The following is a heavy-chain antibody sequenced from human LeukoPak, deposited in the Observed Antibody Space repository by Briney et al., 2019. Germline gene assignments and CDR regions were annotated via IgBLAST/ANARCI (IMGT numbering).Heavy chain of an antibody. CDR3: ARSIAVAGTVFDY. D-gene: IGHD6-19*01. J-gene: IGHJ4*02. CDR1: GYSFPFFW. CDR2: ICPGESDT. V-gene: IGHV5-51*01. Sequence: GESLKISCQGSGYSFPFFWIGWVRQIPGKGLEWIGIICPGESDTRYSPSFQGQVTISADKSITTAYLQWSSLKAADTAMYYCARSIAVAGTVFDYWGQGTLVTVSS.